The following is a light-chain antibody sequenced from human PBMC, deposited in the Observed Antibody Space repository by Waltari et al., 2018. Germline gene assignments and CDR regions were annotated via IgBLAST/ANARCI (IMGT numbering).Light chain of an antibody. Sequence: EIVMTQSPATLSVSPGERATLSCRASQSVSSNLAWYQQKPGQAPRLLIYGASTRATGIPARFSGSGSGTEFTLTISNLQSEDFAVYYCQQYNKWPYTFGQGTKLEIK. CDR2: GAS. CDR1: QSVSSN. CDR3: QQYNKWPYT. J-gene: IGKJ2*01. V-gene: IGKV3-15*01.